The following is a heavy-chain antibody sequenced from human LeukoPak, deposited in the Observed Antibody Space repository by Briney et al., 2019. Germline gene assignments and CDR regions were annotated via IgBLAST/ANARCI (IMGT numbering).Heavy chain of an antibody. V-gene: IGHV3-48*01. CDR2: ISSSSSTI. CDR1: GFTFSSHS. J-gene: IGHJ6*03. Sequence: GGSLRLSCAASGFTFSSHSMNWVRQAPGKGLEWVSYISSSSSTIYYADSVKGRFTISRDNAKNSLYLQMNSLRAEDTAVYYCARSPVRGYSYGTYYYYYYMDVRGKGTTVTVSS. CDR3: ARSPVRGYSYGTYYYYYYMDV. D-gene: IGHD5-18*01.